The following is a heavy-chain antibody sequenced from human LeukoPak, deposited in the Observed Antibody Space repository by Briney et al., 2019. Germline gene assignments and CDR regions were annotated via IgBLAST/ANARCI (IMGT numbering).Heavy chain of an antibody. V-gene: IGHV4-34*01. D-gene: IGHD5-18*01. CDR1: GGSFSGYY. J-gene: IGHJ3*02. CDR3: ASNTAMVLRAFDI. Sequence: PSETLSLTCAVYGGSFSGYYWSWIRQPPGKGLEWIGEINHSGSTNYNPSLKSRVTISVDTSKNQFSLKLSSVTAADTAVYYCASNTAMVLRAFDIWGQGTMVTVSS. CDR2: INHSGST.